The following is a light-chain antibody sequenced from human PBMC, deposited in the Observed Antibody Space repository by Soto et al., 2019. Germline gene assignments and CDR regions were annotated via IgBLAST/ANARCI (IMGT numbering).Light chain of an antibody. V-gene: IGKV3-20*01. CDR2: GAS. CDR3: QPYGSSSWT. J-gene: IGKJ1*01. CDR1: QSVSSIS. Sequence: EIVLTQSPGTLSLSPGERATLSCRASQSVSSISLAWYQQKPGQAPRLLMYGASSRATGIPDRFSGSGSGTDFTLTISRLEPEDSAVYYCQPYGSSSWTFGQGTKVEIK.